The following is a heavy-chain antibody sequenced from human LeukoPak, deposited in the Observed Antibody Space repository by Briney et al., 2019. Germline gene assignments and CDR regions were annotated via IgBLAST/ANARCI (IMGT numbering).Heavy chain of an antibody. CDR1: GGSMSDYY. J-gene: IGHJ3*02. V-gene: IGHV4-59*08. CDR3: ARHSNDAFDI. CDR2: IHYSGST. D-gene: IGHD6-13*01. Sequence: SETLSLTCAVSGGSMSDYYWTWIQQPPGKGLEWIGYIHYSGSTHYSPSFRSRVTMSIDTSSNHFSLRLSSVTAADTAVYYCARHSNDAFDIWGQGTVVTVSA.